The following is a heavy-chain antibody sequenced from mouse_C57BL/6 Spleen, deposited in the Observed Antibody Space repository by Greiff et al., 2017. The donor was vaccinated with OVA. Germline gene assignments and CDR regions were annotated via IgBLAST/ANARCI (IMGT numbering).Heavy chain of an antibody. J-gene: IGHJ2*01. Sequence: EVNLVESGGGLVQPGGSLSLSCAASGFTFTDYYMSWVRQPPGKALEWLGFIRNKANGYTTEYSASVKGRFTISRDNSQSILYLQMNALRAEDSATYYCARYTGPFDYWGQGTTLTVSS. D-gene: IGHD3-3*01. CDR2: IRNKANGYTT. CDR1: GFTFTDYY. V-gene: IGHV7-3*01. CDR3: ARYTGPFDY.